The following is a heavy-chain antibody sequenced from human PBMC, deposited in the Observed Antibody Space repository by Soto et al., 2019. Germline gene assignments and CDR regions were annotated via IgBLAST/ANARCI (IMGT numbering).Heavy chain of an antibody. V-gene: IGHV1-69*13. CDR3: ARDLDSSGYYEGGAFDI. CDR1: GGTFSSYA. Sequence: RAPVKVSCKASGGTFSSYAISWVLQAPGQGLEWMGGIIPIFGTANYAQKFQGRVTITADESTSTAYMELSSLRSEDTAVYYCARDLDSSGYYEGGAFDIWGQGTMVTVSS. J-gene: IGHJ3*02. D-gene: IGHD3-22*01. CDR2: IIPIFGTA.